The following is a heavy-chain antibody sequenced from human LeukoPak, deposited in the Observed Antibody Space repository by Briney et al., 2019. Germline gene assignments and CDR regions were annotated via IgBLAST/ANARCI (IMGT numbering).Heavy chain of an antibody. CDR2: INHSGST. D-gene: IGHD6-6*01. Sequence: SETLSLTCAAYGGSFSGYYWSWIRQPPGKGLEWIGEINHSGSTNYNPSLKSRVTISVDTSKNQFSLKLSSVTAADTAVYYCARGTIAARPPAFDYWGQGTLVTVSS. CDR1: GGSFSGYY. J-gene: IGHJ4*02. V-gene: IGHV4-34*01. CDR3: ARGTIAARPPAFDY.